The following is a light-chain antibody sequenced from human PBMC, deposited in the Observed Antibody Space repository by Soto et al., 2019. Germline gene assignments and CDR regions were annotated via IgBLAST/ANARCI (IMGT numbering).Light chain of an antibody. V-gene: IGKV3-15*01. CDR3: QKYNSALGT. Sequence: VLTQSPSTLSLSPGERATLSCRASQSVSSNLAWYKQKHGQAPRLLIYGASTRATGIPARFSGSGSGTEFTLTISSLQPEDVATYYCQKYNSALGTFGQGTRLEIK. CDR1: QSVSSN. CDR2: GAS. J-gene: IGKJ5*01.